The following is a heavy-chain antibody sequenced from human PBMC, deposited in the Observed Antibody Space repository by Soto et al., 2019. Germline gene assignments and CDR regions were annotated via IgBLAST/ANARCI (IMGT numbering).Heavy chain of an antibody. J-gene: IGHJ4*02. Sequence: PSETLSLTCTVSNFSVLTSIYYWAWIRQPPGKGLEWVGTVYYTGTTYYNPSLQSRVTISIDTSKNQFSLNLNSVTAADTAVYYCARNWNLALVPAAYFDSWGQGTLVTVYS. V-gene: IGHV4-39*01. CDR2: VYYTGTT. CDR1: NFSVLTSIYY. CDR3: ARNWNLALVPAAYFDS. D-gene: IGHD2-2*01.